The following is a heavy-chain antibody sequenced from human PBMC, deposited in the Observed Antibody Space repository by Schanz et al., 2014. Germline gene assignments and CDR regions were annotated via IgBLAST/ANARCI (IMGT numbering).Heavy chain of an antibody. CDR2: ISAYNGHT. V-gene: IGHV1-18*01. Sequence: VQLGQSGAEVKQPGASVKGSCKASGYTFTSYGITWVRQAPGQGLEWMGWISAYNGHTTYAQKFQGRVTMTTDTSTSTAYMELSSLRSEDTAVYYCARDGEAAAGCDYWGQGTLVTVSS. J-gene: IGHJ4*02. CDR3: ARDGEAAAGCDY. CDR1: GYTFTSYG. D-gene: IGHD6-13*01.